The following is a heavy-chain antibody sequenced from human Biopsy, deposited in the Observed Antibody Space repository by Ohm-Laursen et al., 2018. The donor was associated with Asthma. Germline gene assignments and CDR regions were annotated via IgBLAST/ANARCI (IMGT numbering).Heavy chain of an antibody. CDR1: GFSFDDCA. J-gene: IGHJ4*02. D-gene: IGHD3-22*01. Sequence: SLRLSCAASGFSFDDCAMHWVRQAPGKGLEWVSSISWNSGNIDYADSVKGRFTISRDNAKNSLYLQMQSLRPEDTAFYYCAKSADYYDSTDYLDFWGREPWSPSPQ. CDR3: AKSADYYDSTDYLDF. CDR2: ISWNSGNI. V-gene: IGHV3-9*01.